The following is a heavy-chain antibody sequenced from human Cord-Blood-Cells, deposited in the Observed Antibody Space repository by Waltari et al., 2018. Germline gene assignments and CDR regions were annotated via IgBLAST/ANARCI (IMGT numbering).Heavy chain of an antibody. CDR1: GGSISSPY. Sequence: QVQLQESGPGLVKPSETLSLTCTVSGGSISSPYWSWIRQPPGKGLEWIGYIYYSGSTNYNPSLKSRVTISVDTSKNQFSLKLSSVTAADTAVYYCARGREGSSSWYYFDYWGQGTLVTVSS. CDR3: ARGREGSSSWYYFDY. V-gene: IGHV4-59*11. CDR2: IYYSGST. J-gene: IGHJ4*02. D-gene: IGHD6-13*01.